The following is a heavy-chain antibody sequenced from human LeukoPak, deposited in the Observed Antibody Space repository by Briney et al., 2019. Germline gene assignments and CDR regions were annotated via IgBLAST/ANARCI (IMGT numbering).Heavy chain of an antibody. V-gene: IGHV4-39*07. D-gene: IGHD6-6*01. J-gene: IGHJ4*02. CDR3: ARVREYSSSWSSSRTTIEFDY. CDR2: IYYSGST. CDR1: GGSISSSSYY. Sequence: PSETLSLTCSVSGGSISSSSYYWGWIRQPPGKGLEWIGSIYYSGSTYYNPSLKSRVTISVDTSKNQFSLKLSSVTAADTAVYYCARVREYSSSWSSSRTTIEFDYWGQGTLVTVSS.